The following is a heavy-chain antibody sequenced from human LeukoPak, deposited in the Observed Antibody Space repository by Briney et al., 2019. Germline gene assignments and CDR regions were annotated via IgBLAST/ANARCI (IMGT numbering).Heavy chain of an antibody. J-gene: IGHJ4*02. CDR2: ISGSGGST. Sequence: GGSLRLSCAASGFTFSSYAMSWVRQAPGKGLEWVSAISGSGGSTYYADSAKGRFTISRDNSKNTLYLQMNSLRAEDTAVYYCAREGISSSSPHDYWGQGTLVTVSS. CDR3: AREGISSSSPHDY. D-gene: IGHD6-6*01. CDR1: GFTFSSYA. V-gene: IGHV3-23*01.